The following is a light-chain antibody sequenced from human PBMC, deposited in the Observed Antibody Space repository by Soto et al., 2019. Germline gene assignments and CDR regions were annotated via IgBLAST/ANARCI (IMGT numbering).Light chain of an antibody. CDR2: RNN. V-gene: IGLV1-47*01. CDR3: AAWDDRMSGYV. J-gene: IGLJ1*01. CDR1: SSNIGSNY. Sequence: QSVLTQPPSASGTPGQRVTISCSGSSSNIGSNYVYWYQQLPGTAPKLLIYRNNQRPSGVPDRFSGSKSGTSASLAISGLRYEDEADYYCAAWDDRMSGYVFGTGTKVTVL.